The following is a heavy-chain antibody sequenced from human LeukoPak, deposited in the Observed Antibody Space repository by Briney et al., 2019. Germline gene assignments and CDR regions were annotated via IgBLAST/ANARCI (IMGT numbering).Heavy chain of an antibody. J-gene: IGHJ6*03. CDR1: GFKISDYY. CDR3: VRGSLASGVVVYYYYYLDV. Sequence: GGSLRLSCVASGFKISDYYIHWVRQAPGKGLEWAASVRQDGKLKFYADSVKARFTISRDNAKNSLYLQMNSLRAEDTAVYYCVRGSLASGVVVYYYYYLDVWGKGTTVTVSS. V-gene: IGHV3-30*02. D-gene: IGHD3-3*01. CDR2: VRQDGKLK.